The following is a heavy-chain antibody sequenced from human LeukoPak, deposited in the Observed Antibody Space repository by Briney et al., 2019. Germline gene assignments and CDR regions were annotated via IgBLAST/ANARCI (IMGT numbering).Heavy chain of an antibody. V-gene: IGHV3-49*04. CDR2: IRSKTYGGTT. Sequence: GGSLRLSCTTSGFTFGDCNMSWVRQAPGKGLEWVGLIRSKTYGGTTEYAASAKGRFTISRDDSKSVAYLQMNSLKIEDTAVYYCTRMSGYSSSSDYWGQGTLVTVSS. D-gene: IGHD6-6*01. J-gene: IGHJ4*02. CDR3: TRMSGYSSSSDY. CDR1: GFTFGDCN.